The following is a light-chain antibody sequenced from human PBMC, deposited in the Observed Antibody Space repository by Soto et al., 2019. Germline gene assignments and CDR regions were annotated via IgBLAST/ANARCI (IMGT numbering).Light chain of an antibody. CDR2: GSS. CDR1: QGISNF. Sequence: DIQMTQSPSSLSASVGDRVTITCRASQGISNFLAWYQQKPGEVPILLIYGSSTLQSGVPSRFSGSGSGTDFTLTISSLEPEDVATYYCQKYDSDPRTFXQGTKVDIK. CDR3: QKYDSDPRT. J-gene: IGKJ1*01. V-gene: IGKV1-27*01.